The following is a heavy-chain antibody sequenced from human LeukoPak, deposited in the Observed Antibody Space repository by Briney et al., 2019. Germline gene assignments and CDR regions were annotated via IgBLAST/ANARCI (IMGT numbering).Heavy chain of an antibody. CDR3: ASRDNFDY. CDR2: ITADSGAT. D-gene: IGHD2-21*02. J-gene: IGHJ4*02. V-gene: IGHV3-48*02. CDR1: GFTFSTKS. Sequence: RGSLRLSCAVSGFTFSTKSMNWVRQAPGKGLEWVSYITADSGATYYADSVKGRFTISRGNAKNSLYLQMNTLRDEDTAVYYCASRDNFDYWGQGTLVTVSS.